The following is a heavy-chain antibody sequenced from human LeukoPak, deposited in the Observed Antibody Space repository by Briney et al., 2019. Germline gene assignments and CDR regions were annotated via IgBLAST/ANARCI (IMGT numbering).Heavy chain of an antibody. Sequence: GGSLRLSCAASGVIFSNYWMHWVRQTPGKGLVWVSRINRDGSSTSYADSVKGRFTISRDNAKNTLYLQMNSLRAEDTAVYYCAQKPEGSNSWSYYFHIWGQGTLVTVSS. V-gene: IGHV3-74*01. CDR1: GVIFSNYW. D-gene: IGHD2-2*01. CDR2: INRDGSST. J-gene: IGHJ4*02. CDR3: AQKPEGSNSWSYYFHI.